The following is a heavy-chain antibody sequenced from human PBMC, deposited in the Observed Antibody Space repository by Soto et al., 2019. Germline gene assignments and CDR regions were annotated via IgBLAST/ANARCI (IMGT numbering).Heavy chain of an antibody. V-gene: IGHV1-69*01. D-gene: IGHD4-17*01. J-gene: IGHJ4*02. CDR1: GGTFSSYA. CDR2: IIPIFGTA. CDR3: ASALATVTTHLLDY. Sequence: QVQLVQSGAEVKKPGSSVKVSCKASGGTFSSYAISWVRQAPGQGLEWMGGIIPIFGTANYAQKFQGRVTITADESTNTTYLELISLRSEDTALYYCASALATVTTHLLDYWGQGTLVPVSS.